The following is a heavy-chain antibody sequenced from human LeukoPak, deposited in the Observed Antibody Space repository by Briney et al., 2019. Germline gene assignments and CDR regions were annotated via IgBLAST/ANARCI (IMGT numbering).Heavy chain of an antibody. J-gene: IGHJ4*02. V-gene: IGHV1-46*01. CDR2: INPSGGPA. CDR1: GYTFTRYH. Sequence: ASVKVSCKASGYTFTRYHIHWVRQAHGQGLEWMGVINPSGGPATYAQKFQGRVTLTRDTSTTTVYMEVNSLRSDDTAVYYCAREAIFGVVREYYFDLWGQGTLVTVS. D-gene: IGHD3-3*01. CDR3: AREAIFGVVREYYFDL.